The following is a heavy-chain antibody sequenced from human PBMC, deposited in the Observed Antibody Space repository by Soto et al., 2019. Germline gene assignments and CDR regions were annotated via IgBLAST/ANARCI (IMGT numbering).Heavy chain of an antibody. J-gene: IGHJ4*02. CDR1: GFAFSDFD. V-gene: IGHV3-23*01. CDR3: ASHQIAICDY. CDR2: ISVSGRFK. D-gene: IGHD2-2*01. Sequence: EVQLLESGGGLVQPGGSLRLSCAASGFAFSDFDMSWVRQAPGKGLEWVSAISVSGRFKPYADSVRGRFTISRDNFRGTVDLQMNSLRPEDTAVYYCASHQIAICDYWGRGTLVTVSS.